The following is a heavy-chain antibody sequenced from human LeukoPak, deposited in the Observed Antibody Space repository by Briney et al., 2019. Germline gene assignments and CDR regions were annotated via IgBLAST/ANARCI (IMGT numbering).Heavy chain of an antibody. Sequence: GGSLRLSCAASGFTFSSYAMHWLRQAPGKGLVWVAAISYDGSNKYCADSVKGRFTISRDNSKNTLYLQMNSRRGDDTGVYYCAGVDAAMPDAFDIWGEGTTLTVSS. V-gene: IGHV3-30*04. J-gene: IGHJ3*02. CDR3: AGVDAAMPDAFDI. CDR1: GFTFSSYA. D-gene: IGHD5-18*01. CDR2: ISYDGSNK.